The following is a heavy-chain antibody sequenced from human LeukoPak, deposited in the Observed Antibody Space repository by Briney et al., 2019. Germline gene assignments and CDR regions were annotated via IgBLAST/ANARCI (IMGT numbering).Heavy chain of an antibody. CDR1: GFTVSSNY. J-gene: IGHJ6*02. CDR3: ARALPYYGMDV. CDR2: IYSGGST. Sequence: GGSLRLSCAASGFTVSSNYMSWVRQAPGKGLEWVSVIYSGGSTYYADSVKGRFTISRDNSKNTLYLQMNSLRAEDTAVYYCARALPYYGMDVWGQGTTVTVSS. V-gene: IGHV3-66*01.